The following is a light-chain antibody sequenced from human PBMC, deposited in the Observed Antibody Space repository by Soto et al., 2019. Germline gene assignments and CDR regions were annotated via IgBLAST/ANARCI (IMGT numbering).Light chain of an antibody. Sequence: IQMTQSPATLSVSPGERATLSCRASQTIYSNVAWYQQRPGQAPRRLIYRAAARATGIPARFSGSGSGTEFTLTIGSMQSEDSAVYYCQQYYNWPRTFGQGTKVDI. CDR3: QQYYNWPRT. J-gene: IGKJ1*01. CDR1: QTIYSN. V-gene: IGKV3-15*01. CDR2: RAA.